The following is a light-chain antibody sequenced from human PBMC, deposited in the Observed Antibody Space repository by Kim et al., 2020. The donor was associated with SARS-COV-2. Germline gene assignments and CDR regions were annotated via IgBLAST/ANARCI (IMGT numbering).Light chain of an antibody. Sequence: KTVTNSCTGSSGSIASKYVQWYQQRPGSAPTTVIYGHNQRPAGVPDRFSGSIDSSSNSASLTISGLTTEDEADYYCQSYDSTTLWVFGGGTQLTV. J-gene: IGLJ3*02. CDR1: SGSIASKY. V-gene: IGLV6-57*02. CDR3: QSYDSTTLWV. CDR2: GHN.